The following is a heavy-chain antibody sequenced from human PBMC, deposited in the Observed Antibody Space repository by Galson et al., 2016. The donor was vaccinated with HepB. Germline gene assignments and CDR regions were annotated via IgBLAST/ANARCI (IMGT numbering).Heavy chain of an antibody. Sequence: ITWVRQAPGQGLEWMGWIAVHNGNTNYAQKMRGRVTMTTDAATSTTYMELRSLRSDDTAVYYCARGGGRGGSDYWGQGTLVTVTS. D-gene: IGHD1-26*01. J-gene: IGHJ4*02. CDR3: ARGGGRGGSDY. V-gene: IGHV1-18*01. CDR2: IAVHNGNT.